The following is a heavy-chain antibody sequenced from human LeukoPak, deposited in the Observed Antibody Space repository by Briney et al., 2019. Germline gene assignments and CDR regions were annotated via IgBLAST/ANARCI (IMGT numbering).Heavy chain of an antibody. Sequence: GGSLRLSCAASGFTFSSYAMSWVRQAPGKGLEWVSAISGSGGSTYYADSVKGRFTISRDNSENTLYLQMNSLRAEDTAVYYCAKDATVVVPAAISVRRQGFDYWGQGTLVTVSS. V-gene: IGHV3-23*01. D-gene: IGHD2-2*01. J-gene: IGHJ4*02. CDR2: ISGSGGST. CDR3: AKDATVVVPAAISVRRQGFDY. CDR1: GFTFSSYA.